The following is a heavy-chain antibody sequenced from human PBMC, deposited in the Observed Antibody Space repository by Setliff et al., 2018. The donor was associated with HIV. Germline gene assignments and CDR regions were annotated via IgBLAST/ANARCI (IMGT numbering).Heavy chain of an antibody. Sequence: KTSETLSLTCTVSGDSINSDTYYWSWIRQPAGKGLEWIGRIYSSGATEYNPSLKSRVTVSVDTSQNQFSLKLTSVTAADTATYFCSRGPPFDRWGRGTLVTISS. CDR1: GDSINSDTYY. V-gene: IGHV4-61*02. J-gene: IGHJ2*01. CDR3: SRGPPFDR. CDR2: IYSSGAT.